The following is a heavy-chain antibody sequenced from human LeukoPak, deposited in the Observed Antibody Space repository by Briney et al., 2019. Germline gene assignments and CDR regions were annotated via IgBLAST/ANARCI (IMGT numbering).Heavy chain of an antibody. CDR3: AKVGATQLKNWFDP. CDR2: INPSSGGT. V-gene: IGHV1-2*02. Sequence: ASVKVSCKASGYTFTDYYMHWVRQAPGQGLEWMGWINPSSGGTNYAQKFQGRVTITADESTSTAYMELSSLRSEDTAMYYCAKVGATQLKNWFDPWGQGTLVTVSS. J-gene: IGHJ5*02. CDR1: GYTFTDYY. D-gene: IGHD1-26*01.